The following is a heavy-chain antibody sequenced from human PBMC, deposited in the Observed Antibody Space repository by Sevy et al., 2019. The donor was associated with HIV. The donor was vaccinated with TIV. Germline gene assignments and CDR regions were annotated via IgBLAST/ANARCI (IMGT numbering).Heavy chain of an antibody. V-gene: IGHV3-23*01. J-gene: IGHJ3*02. CDR2: IFGSGGTT. CDR1: GITFKNYA. CDR3: AGGRFDSSGSFDALDI. D-gene: IGHD3-22*01. Sequence: GGSLRLSCAASGITFKNYAMNWVRQAPGKGLNWVSSIFGSGGTTCYTDSVRGRFTISRDTSKNTLFLQMNSLRTEDTAVYYCAGGRFDSSGSFDALDIWGQGTMVTVSS.